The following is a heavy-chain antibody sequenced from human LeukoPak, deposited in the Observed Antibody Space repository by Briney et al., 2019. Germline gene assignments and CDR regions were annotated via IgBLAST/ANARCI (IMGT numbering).Heavy chain of an antibody. J-gene: IGHJ3*02. Sequence: PSQTLSLTCTVSGYSISSGTYYWTWIRQPAGKGLEWIGRISTSGSTNYNPSLKSRVTISLDTSKNQFSLKLSSVTAADTAVFYYARFTGYCSGTSCYPNAFDIWGQGTMVTVSS. V-gene: IGHV4-61*02. CDR3: ARFTGYCSGTSCYPNAFDI. D-gene: IGHD2-2*01. CDR2: ISTSGST. CDR1: GYSISSGTYY.